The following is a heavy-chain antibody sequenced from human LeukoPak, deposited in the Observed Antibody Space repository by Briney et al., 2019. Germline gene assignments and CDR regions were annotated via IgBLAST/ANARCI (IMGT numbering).Heavy chain of an antibody. D-gene: IGHD3-3*02. CDR3: VKDRTLSIFGVVKAFDY. CDR2: IYYSGST. J-gene: IGHJ4*02. V-gene: IGHV4-39*07. CDR1: GGSISSSSYY. Sequence: SETLSLTCTVSGGSISSSSYYWGWIRQPPGKGLEWIGSIYYSGSTYYNPSLKTRATFTVDTPKNQCSLKLSYVTAADTAGYYCVKDRTLSIFGVVKAFDYWGQGTLVTVSS.